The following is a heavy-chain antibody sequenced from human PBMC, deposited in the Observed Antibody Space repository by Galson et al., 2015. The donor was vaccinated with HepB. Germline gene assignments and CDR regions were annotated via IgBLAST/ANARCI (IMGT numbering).Heavy chain of an antibody. J-gene: IGHJ6*02. D-gene: IGHD3-3*02. CDR2: ISASGTFI. Sequence: SLRLSCAASGFTFNAYPMNWVRQAPGKGLEWVSSISASGTFIDDADSVKGRFIISRDNAKNSLYLEMNSLRAEDTAVYYCARDHRFSIGLNNYYGMDVWGQGTTVTVSS. CDR1: GFTFNAYP. CDR3: ARDHRFSIGLNNYYGMDV. V-gene: IGHV3-21*01.